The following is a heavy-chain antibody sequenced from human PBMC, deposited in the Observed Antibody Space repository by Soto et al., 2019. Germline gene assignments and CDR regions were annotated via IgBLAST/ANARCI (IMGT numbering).Heavy chain of an antibody. D-gene: IGHD3-9*01. CDR1: GGSISSGDYY. CDR3: ARVVFGYFDWPQGGMDV. Sequence: SETLSLTCTVSGGSISSGDYYWSWIRQPPGKGLEWIGYIYYSGSTYYNPSLKSRVTISVDTSKNQFSLKLSSVTAADTAVYYCARVVFGYFDWPQGGMDVWGQGTTDTVSS. V-gene: IGHV4-30-4*01. CDR2: IYYSGST. J-gene: IGHJ6*02.